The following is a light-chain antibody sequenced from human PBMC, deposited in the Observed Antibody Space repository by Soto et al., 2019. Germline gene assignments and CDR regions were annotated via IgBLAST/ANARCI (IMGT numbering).Light chain of an antibody. CDR2: DAS. CDR1: QSVSGW. J-gene: IGKJ1*01. Sequence: DIQMTQSPSTLSASVGDTVTVTCRASQSVSGWLAWYQQKPGEAPKLLSYDASALSRGVPSRFSGSGSGTKFTLTIASLQPDDFATCYCQQYETFSGTFGPGTKVEI. CDR3: QQYETFSGT. V-gene: IGKV1-5*01.